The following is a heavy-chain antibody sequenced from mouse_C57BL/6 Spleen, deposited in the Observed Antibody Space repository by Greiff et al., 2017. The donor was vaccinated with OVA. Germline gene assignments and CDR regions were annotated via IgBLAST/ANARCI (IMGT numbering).Heavy chain of an antibody. V-gene: IGHV1-80*01. CDR2: IYPGDGDT. J-gene: IGHJ3*01. D-gene: IGHD2-4*01. CDR1: GYAFSSYW. CDR3: ARYYDYDKAWFAD. Sequence: VQGVESGAELVKPGASVTISCKASGYAFSSYWMNWVKQRPGKGLEWIGQIYPGDGDTTYNGKFKGKATLTADKSSSTAYMQLRSLTSEDSAVYFCARYYDYDKAWFADWGTGTLVTVSA.